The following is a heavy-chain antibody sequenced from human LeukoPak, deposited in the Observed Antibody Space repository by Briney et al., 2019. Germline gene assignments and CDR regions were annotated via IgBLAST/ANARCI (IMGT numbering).Heavy chain of an antibody. Sequence: ASVKVSCKASGGTFSSYTISWVRQTPGQGLEWMGRIIPILGIANYAQKFQGRVTITADKSTSTAYMEPSSLRSEDTAVYYCASPRALYCSSTSCQTANGAFDIWGQGTMVTVSS. J-gene: IGHJ3*02. D-gene: IGHD2-2*01. CDR3: ASPRALYCSSTSCQTANGAFDI. V-gene: IGHV1-69*02. CDR1: GGTFSSYT. CDR2: IIPILGIA.